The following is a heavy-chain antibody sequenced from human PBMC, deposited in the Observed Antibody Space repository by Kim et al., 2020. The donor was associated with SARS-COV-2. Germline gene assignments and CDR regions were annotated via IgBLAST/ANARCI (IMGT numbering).Heavy chain of an antibody. CDR2: IYTSGST. Sequence: SETLSLTCTVSGGSISSGSYYWSWIRQPAGKGLEWIGRIYTSGSTNYNPSLKSRVTISVDTSKNQFSLKLSSVTAADTAVYYCASRDRVTMMVEYWGQGTLVTISS. J-gene: IGHJ4*02. V-gene: IGHV4-61*02. CDR3: ASRDRVTMMVEY. CDR1: GGSISSGSYY. D-gene: IGHD3-22*01.